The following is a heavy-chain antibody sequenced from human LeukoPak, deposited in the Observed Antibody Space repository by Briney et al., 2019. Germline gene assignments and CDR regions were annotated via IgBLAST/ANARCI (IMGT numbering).Heavy chain of an antibody. J-gene: IGHJ4*02. CDR1: GFTFSSSA. D-gene: IGHD7-27*01. Sequence: GGSLRLSCAASGFTFSSSAMSWVRQAPGKGLEWVSAISNNGGYTYYADSVQGRFTISRDNSKSTLCLQMNSLRSDDTAVYYCARGPPNWGYDYWGPGALVTVSS. V-gene: IGHV3-23*01. CDR3: ARGPPNWGYDY. CDR2: ISNNGGYT.